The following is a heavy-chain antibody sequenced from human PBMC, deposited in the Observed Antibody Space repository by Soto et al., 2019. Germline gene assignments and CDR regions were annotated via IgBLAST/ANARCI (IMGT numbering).Heavy chain of an antibody. V-gene: IGHV3-30*18. D-gene: IGHD6-13*01. CDR1: GFTFSSYG. J-gene: IGHJ4*02. CDR3: AKDRDIGAGGYNFDY. Sequence: PGGSLRLSCAASGFTFSSYGMHWVRQAPGKGLEWVAVISYDGSNKYYADSVKGRFTISRDNSKNTLYLQMNSLRGEDTAVYYCAKDRDIGAGGYNFDYWGQGTLVTVSS. CDR2: ISYDGSNK.